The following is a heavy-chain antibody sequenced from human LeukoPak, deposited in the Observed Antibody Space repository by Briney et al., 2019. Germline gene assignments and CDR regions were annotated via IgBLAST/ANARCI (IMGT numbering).Heavy chain of an antibody. D-gene: IGHD1-14*01. Sequence: IPSETLSLTCTVSGGSISSGDYYWSWIRQPPGKGLEWIGYIYYSGSTYYNPSLKSRVTMSIDTSKSQFSLKLSSVTAADAAVYYCARGTPRGTDNDYWGQGTLVTVSS. CDR1: GGSISSGDYY. V-gene: IGHV4-30-4*01. J-gene: IGHJ4*02. CDR3: ARGTPRGTDNDY. CDR2: IYYSGST.